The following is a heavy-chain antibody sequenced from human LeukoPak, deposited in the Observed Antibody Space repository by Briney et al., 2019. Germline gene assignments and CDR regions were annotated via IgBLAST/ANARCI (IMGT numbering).Heavy chain of an antibody. CDR3: AAISVGYYDSTELASFAY. J-gene: IGHJ4*02. CDR1: GFTFTSSA. CDR2: IVVGSGNT. Sequence: SVKVSCKASGFTFTSSAMQWVRQARGQRLEWIGWIVVGSGNTNYAQKFQERVTITGDVSTSTAYMALSSLRSEDTAVYSCAAISVGYYDSTELASFAYWGQGTLVTVSS. D-gene: IGHD3-22*01. V-gene: IGHV1-58*02.